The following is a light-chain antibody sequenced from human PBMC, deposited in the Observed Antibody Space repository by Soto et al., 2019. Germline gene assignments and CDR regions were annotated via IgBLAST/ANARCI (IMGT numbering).Light chain of an antibody. CDR2: GAS. CDR1: QSVSSSY. V-gene: IGKV3-20*01. CDR3: QQYGSSPRT. J-gene: IGKJ3*01. Sequence: EIVLTQSPGTLSLSPGERATLSCRASQSVSSSYLAWYQQKPGQAPRLLIYGASSRATGIPDRFSGSGSGKDFPLTISRLEPEDFAVYYCQQYGSSPRTFGPGTKVDIK.